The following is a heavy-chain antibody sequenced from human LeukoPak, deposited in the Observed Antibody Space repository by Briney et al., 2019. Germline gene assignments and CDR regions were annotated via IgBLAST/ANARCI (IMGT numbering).Heavy chain of an antibody. V-gene: IGHV4-59*01. J-gene: IGHJ4*02. CDR3: ARVHYDILTGYYLDY. D-gene: IGHD3-9*01. Sequence: ASETLSLTCTVSGGSISNYYWSWIRQPPGKGLEWIGYIYYSGSTNYNPSLKSRVTISVDTSKNQFSLKLRSVTAADTAMYYCARVHYDILTGYYLDYWGQGTLVIVSS. CDR2: IYYSGST. CDR1: GGSISNYY.